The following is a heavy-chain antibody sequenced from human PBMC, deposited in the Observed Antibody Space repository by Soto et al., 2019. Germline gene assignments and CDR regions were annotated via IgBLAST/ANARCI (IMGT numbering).Heavy chain of an antibody. Sequence: EVQLEESGGGLVESGGSLRLSCAASGFTFKVAWMNWVRQGPGKGLEWVGRVKSKVNGETIHYAAPVQGRVTISRDDSRNSVYLQMNRLGTEDTSMYYFSEALPDWWAYTFDYWGQGATFTVSS. CDR1: GFTFKVAW. CDR3: SEALPDWWAYTFDY. V-gene: IGHV3-15*07. D-gene: IGHD6-6*01. CDR2: VKSKVNGETI. J-gene: IGHJ4*02.